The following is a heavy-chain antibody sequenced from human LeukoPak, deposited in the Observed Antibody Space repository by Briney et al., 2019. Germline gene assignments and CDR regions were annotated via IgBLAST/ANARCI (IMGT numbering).Heavy chain of an antibody. CDR1: GFTFSSYW. CDR2: INSDGSST. V-gene: IGHV3-74*01. CDR3: AREMYSSGWYPLNAFDI. Sequence: GGSLRLSCAASGFTFSSYWMHWVRQAPGKGLVWVSRINSDGSSTSYADSVKGRFTISRDNAKNTLYLQMNSLRAEDTGVYYCAREMYSSGWYPLNAFDIWGQGTMVTVSS. J-gene: IGHJ3*02. D-gene: IGHD6-19*01.